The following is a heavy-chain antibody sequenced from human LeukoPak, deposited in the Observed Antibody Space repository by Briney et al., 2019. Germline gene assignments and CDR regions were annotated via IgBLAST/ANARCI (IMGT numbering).Heavy chain of an antibody. CDR2: VSSYNGNT. D-gene: IGHD6-6*01. Sequence: ASVKVSCKASRYTYTSYGISWVRQAPGQGLEWMGWVSSYNGNTNYAQKLQGRATMIKDTSTSTAYMELSSLRSDDTAVYYCARDEYSSSLFWCFDLWGRGTLVTVSS. CDR1: RYTYTSYG. CDR3: ARDEYSSSLFWCFDL. J-gene: IGHJ2*01. V-gene: IGHV1-18*01.